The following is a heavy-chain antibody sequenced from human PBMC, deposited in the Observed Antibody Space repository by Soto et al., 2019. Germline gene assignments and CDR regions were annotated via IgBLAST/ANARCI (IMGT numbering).Heavy chain of an antibody. Sequence: WETLSLACTVSGGSVSSGSYYWSWIRQPPGKGLEWIGYIYYSGSTNYNPSLKSRVTISVDTSKNQFSLKLSSVTAADTAVYYCARGITMVRGPNWFDPWGQGTLVTVSS. CDR3: ARGITMVRGPNWFDP. CDR2: IYYSGST. D-gene: IGHD3-10*01. V-gene: IGHV4-61*01. CDR1: GGSVSSGSYY. J-gene: IGHJ5*02.